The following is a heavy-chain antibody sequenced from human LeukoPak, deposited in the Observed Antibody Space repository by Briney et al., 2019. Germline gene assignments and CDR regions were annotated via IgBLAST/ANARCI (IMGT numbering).Heavy chain of an antibody. CDR2: ISNSGGST. CDR1: GFTFSTYV. V-gene: IGHV3-23*01. Sequence: GGSLRLSCAASGFTFSTYVMSWVRQTPGKGLEWVSTISNSGGSTYNADSVKGRFTISGDNSKNTLYLQMNSLRAEDTAVYFCANSYTVTTSPFDYWGQGTLVSVSS. CDR3: ANSYTVTTSPFDY. J-gene: IGHJ4*02. D-gene: IGHD4-17*01.